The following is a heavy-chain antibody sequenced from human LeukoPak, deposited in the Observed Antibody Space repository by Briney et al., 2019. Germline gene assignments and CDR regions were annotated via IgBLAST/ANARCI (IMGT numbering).Heavy chain of an antibody. CDR1: GGTFSSYA. J-gene: IGHJ5*02. Sequence: SVKVSCKASGGTFSSYAISWVRQAPGQGLEWMGGIIPIFGTANYAQKFLGRVTITADESTSTAYMELSSLRSEDTAVYYCAREGETVTTHWFDPWGQGTLVTVSS. D-gene: IGHD4-17*01. CDR3: AREGETVTTHWFDP. V-gene: IGHV1-69*13. CDR2: IIPIFGTA.